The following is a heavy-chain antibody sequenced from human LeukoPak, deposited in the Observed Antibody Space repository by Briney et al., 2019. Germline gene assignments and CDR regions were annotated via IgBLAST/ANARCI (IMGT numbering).Heavy chain of an antibody. D-gene: IGHD5-18*01. J-gene: IGHJ4*02. V-gene: IGHV3-23*01. CDR2: IGSGGGNT. Sequence: GGSLGLSCAASGFTFSNYAMTWVRQAPGKGLGWVSAIGSGGGNTYYADSVKGRFTISRDNSRNTLYLQMNSLRAEDTAVYFCAKGQNTTMGSYYFDSWGQGTLVTVSS. CDR3: AKGQNTTMGSYYFDS. CDR1: GFTFSNYA.